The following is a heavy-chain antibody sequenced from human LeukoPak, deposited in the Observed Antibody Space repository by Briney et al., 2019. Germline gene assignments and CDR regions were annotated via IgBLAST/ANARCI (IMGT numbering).Heavy chain of an antibody. CDR2: INHSGST. CDR3: ARGPYFWSGYYDY. D-gene: IGHD3-3*01. CDR1: GGSFGGYY. Sequence: PSETLSLTCAVYGGSFGGYYWSWIRQPPGKGLEWIGEINHSGSTNYNPSLKSRVTISVDTSKNQFSLKLSSVTAADTAVYYCARGPYFWSGYYDYWGQGTLVTVSS. V-gene: IGHV4-34*01. J-gene: IGHJ4*02.